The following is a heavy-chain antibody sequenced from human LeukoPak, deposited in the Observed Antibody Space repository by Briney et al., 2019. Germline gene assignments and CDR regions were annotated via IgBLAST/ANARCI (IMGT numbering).Heavy chain of an antibody. D-gene: IGHD5-12*01. V-gene: IGHV3-23*01. CDR2: ISGSGGST. J-gene: IGHJ6*02. Sequence: GGSLRLSCAASGFIFNTYVMTWVRQAPGKGLEWMSSISGSGGSTYYADPVEGRFTISRDNSKNTLYLQMNSLRAGDTAVYYCARDRKRHSGYDPYYYYYGMDVWGQGTTVTVSS. CDR1: GFIFNTYV. CDR3: ARDRKRHSGYDPYYYYYGMDV.